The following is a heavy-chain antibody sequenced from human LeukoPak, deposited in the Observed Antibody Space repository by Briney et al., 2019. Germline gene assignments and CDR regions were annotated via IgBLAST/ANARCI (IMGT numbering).Heavy chain of an antibody. CDR2: IMPIFDTA. CDR1: GGTFSSYA. Sequence: SVKVSCTASGGTFSSYAISWVRQAPGQGLEWMGGIMPIFDTANYAQKFQGRVTITADESTSTAYMELSSLRSEDTAVYYCARGYSSSWYLGFDYWGQGTLVTVSS. V-gene: IGHV1-69*13. D-gene: IGHD6-13*01. J-gene: IGHJ4*02. CDR3: ARGYSSSWYLGFDY.